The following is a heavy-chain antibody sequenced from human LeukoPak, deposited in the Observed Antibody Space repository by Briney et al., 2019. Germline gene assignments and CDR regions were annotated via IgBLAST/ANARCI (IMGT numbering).Heavy chain of an antibody. CDR1: GFTFSSSG. CDR2: IGTGLDNV. CDR3: AKTGPYYFDD. J-gene: IGHJ4*02. D-gene: IGHD1-1*01. V-gene: IGHV3-23*01. Sequence: GASLRLSCAASGFTFSSSGLGWVRHAPGKGLECVSAIGTGLDNVYYADSVKGRFTISRDNSKNTLYLQMNSLRAEDTAVYYCAKTGPYYFDDWGQGILVTVSS.